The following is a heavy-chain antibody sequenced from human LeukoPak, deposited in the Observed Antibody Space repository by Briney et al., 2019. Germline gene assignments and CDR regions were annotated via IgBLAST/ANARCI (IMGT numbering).Heavy chain of an antibody. CDR2: IIPIFGTA. V-gene: IGHV1-69*01. CDR1: GGTFSSYA. D-gene: IGHD6-13*01. J-gene: IGHJ4*02. CDR3: AAETYSSLLQDY. Sequence: SVKVSCKASGGTFSSYAISWVRQAPGQGLEWMGGIIPIFGTANYAQRFQGRVTITADESTSTAYMELSSLRSEDTAVYYCAAETYSSLLQDYWGQGTLVTVSS.